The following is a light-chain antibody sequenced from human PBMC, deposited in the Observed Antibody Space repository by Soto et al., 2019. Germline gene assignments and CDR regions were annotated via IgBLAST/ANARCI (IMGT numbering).Light chain of an antibody. CDR1: SSDVGGYNY. CDR2: DVS. J-gene: IGLJ1*01. Sequence: QSALTQPASLSGSPGQSITISCTGTSSDVGGYNYVSWYQQHPGKAPKLMIYDVSNRSSGVSNRFSVSKSGNTASLTISGLQAEDEADYYCSSYRASSTTHYVFGTGTKLTVL. V-gene: IGLV2-14*03. CDR3: SSYRASSTTHYV.